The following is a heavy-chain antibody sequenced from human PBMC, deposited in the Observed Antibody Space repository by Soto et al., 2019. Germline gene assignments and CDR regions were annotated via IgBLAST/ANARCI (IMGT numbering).Heavy chain of an antibody. J-gene: IGHJ4*02. CDR2: ISYDGSNK. CDR1: GFTFSSYG. Sequence: GGSLRLSCAASGFTFSSYGMHWVRQAPGKGLEWVAVISYDGSNKYYADSVKGRFTISRDNSKNTLYLQMNSLRAEDTAVYYCAKESAAGGYDYWGQGTLVTVSS. CDR3: AKESAAGGYDY. V-gene: IGHV3-30*18. D-gene: IGHD6-13*01.